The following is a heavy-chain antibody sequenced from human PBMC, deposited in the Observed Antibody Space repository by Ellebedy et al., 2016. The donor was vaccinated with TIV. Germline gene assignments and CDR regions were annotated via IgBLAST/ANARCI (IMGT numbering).Heavy chain of an antibody. Sequence: SETLSLXCTVSGGSISSGDYYWSWIRQPPGKGLEWIGYIYYSGTTYYNPSLRSRITISVDTSRNQFSLKLTSVTAADTAVYYCARVWWDDTYYEADFYYFDYWGQGTLVTVSS. CDR3: ARVWWDDTYYEADFYYFDY. J-gene: IGHJ4*02. D-gene: IGHD3-3*01. CDR2: IYYSGTT. V-gene: IGHV4-30-4*02. CDR1: GGSISSGDYY.